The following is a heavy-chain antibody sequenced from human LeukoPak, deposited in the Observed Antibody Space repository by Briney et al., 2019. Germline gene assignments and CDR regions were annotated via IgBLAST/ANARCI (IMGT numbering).Heavy chain of an antibody. J-gene: IGHJ4*02. CDR2: INPNSGGT. Sequence: ASVKVSCKASGYTFTGYYMHWVRQAPGQGLEWMGWINPNSGGTNYAQKFQGRVTMTRDTSISTAYMELSRLRSDDTAVCYCARGFLLYGAQFGVDYWGQGTLVTVSS. D-gene: IGHD3-16*01. CDR3: ARGFLLYGAQFGVDY. V-gene: IGHV1-2*02. CDR1: GYTFTGYY.